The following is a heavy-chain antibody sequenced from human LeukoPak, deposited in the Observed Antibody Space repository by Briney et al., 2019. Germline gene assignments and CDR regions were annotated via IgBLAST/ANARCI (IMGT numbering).Heavy chain of an antibody. CDR2: IYHSGTT. V-gene: IGHV4-38-2*02. J-gene: IGHJ4*02. CDR3: ARVSRGYDIFY. Sequence: PSETLSLICTVSNYSITSGYYWGWIRQPPGKGLEWIGSIYHSGTTYYNPSLKSRVTISVDTSKNQFSLNLNSVTAADTAVYYRARVSRGYDIFYWGQGTLVTVSS. CDR1: NYSITSGYY. D-gene: IGHD3-9*01.